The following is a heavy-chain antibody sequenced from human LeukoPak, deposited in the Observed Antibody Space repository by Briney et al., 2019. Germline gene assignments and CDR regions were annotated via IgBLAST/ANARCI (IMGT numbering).Heavy chain of an antibody. CDR1: GGSISSSSYY. J-gene: IGHJ4*02. D-gene: IGHD5-18*01. CDR3: ARDRILDATWIQPWPGDY. V-gene: IGHV4-39*07. CDR2: IYHSGST. Sequence: PSETLSLTCTVSGGSISSSSYYWGWIRQPPGKGLEWIGYIYHSGSTYYNPSFKSRVTISVDRSKNQFSLKLSSVTAADTAVYYCARDRILDATWIQPWPGDYWGQGTLVTVSS.